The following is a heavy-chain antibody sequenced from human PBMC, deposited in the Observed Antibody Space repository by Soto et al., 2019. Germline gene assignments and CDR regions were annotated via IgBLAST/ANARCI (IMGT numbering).Heavy chain of an antibody. CDR2: ISSSSSYI. CDR3: ARDTGALTYYYDSSGGYYGLAV. V-gene: IGHV3-21*03. Sequence: EVQLVESGRGLVKPGGSLRLSCAASGFTFSSYSMNWVRQAPGKGLEWVSSISSSSSYIYYADSVKGRFTVSRDNAENSLYLQMNSLRADDTAVYYCARDTGALTYYYDSSGGYYGLAVWGQGTKVTVSS. D-gene: IGHD3-22*01. CDR1: GFTFSSYS. J-gene: IGHJ6*02.